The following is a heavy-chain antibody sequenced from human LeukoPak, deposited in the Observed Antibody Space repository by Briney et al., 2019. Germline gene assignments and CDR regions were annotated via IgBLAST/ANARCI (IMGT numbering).Heavy chain of an antibody. V-gene: IGHV3-23*01. D-gene: IGHD2-2*01. J-gene: IGHJ6*02. Sequence: GGSLRLSCAASGFTFSNFAMSWVRQAPGQGLEWVSVISDNGETTYYADSVKGRFTISRDNSKNTLYLQMNSLRAEDTALYYCAKDRACTTSCSGMDVWGQGTTVTVSS. CDR1: GFTFSNFA. CDR3: AKDRACTTSCSGMDV. CDR2: ISDNGETT.